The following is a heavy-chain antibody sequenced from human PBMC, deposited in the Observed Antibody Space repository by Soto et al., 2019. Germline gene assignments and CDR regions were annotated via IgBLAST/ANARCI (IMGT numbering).Heavy chain of an antibody. D-gene: IGHD3-16*01. CDR1: GYRFSTFW. J-gene: IGHJ4*02. Sequence: GESLKISCKGSGYRFSTFWIGWVRQMPGKGLEWVAIIYPDQSRAMYSPAFQGQVTISVDKSISTAYLQWNSLKASDTAIYYCARRHYDLLPGQGYHLDFWAPGTLVTVSS. CDR3: ARRHYDLLPGQGYHLDF. V-gene: IGHV5-51*01. CDR2: IYPDQSRA.